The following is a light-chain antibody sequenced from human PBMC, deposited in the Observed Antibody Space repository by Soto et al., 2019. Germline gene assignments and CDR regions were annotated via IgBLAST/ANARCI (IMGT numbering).Light chain of an antibody. CDR2: SAS. J-gene: IGKJ1*01. Sequence: DIQMTQSPSSLSASIGETVTIACRASQSIGNYLRWYQQKPGKAPNLLIYSASSLQSGVPSRFSGSGLGTDFNLTINTLQPEDFATYICQQSFSIYWTFGQGTRVEIK. V-gene: IGKV1-39*01. CDR1: QSIGNY. CDR3: QQSFSIYWT.